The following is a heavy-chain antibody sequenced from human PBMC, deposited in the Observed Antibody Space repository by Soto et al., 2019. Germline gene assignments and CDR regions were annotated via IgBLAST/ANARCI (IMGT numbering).Heavy chain of an antibody. D-gene: IGHD3-22*01. CDR2: IYYSGST. CDR3: ARASYDSSGYALDY. J-gene: IGHJ4*02. V-gene: IGHV4-31*02. CDR1: GGSISSGGYY. Sequence: SETLSLTCTVSGGSISSGGYYWSWMRQHPGKGLEWIGYIYYSGSTYYKPTLKSRVTISVDTSKNQFSLKLSSVTAADTAVYYCARASYDSSGYALDYWGQGTLVTVSS.